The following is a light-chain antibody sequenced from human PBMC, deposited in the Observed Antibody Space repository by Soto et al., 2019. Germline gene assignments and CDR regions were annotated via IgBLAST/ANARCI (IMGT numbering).Light chain of an antibody. CDR2: EVS. V-gene: IGLV2-18*02. Sequence: QFSLTQPPPLSGAPGQSGAPSCTGTTSVVGSYNRVSWYQQPPGAAPKLMIYEVSNRPSGVPDRFSGSKSGNTASLTISGLQAEDEADYYCNSYTGSSTYVFGTGTKVTVL. CDR3: NSYTGSSTYV. J-gene: IGLJ1*01. CDR1: TSVVGSYNR.